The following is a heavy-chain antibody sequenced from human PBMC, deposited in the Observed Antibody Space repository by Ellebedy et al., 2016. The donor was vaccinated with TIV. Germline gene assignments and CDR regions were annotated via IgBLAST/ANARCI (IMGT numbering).Heavy chain of an antibody. CDR1: GFTFSSDS. J-gene: IGHJ4*02. Sequence: GESLKISCAGSGFTFSSDSMSWVRQAPGKGLEWVSYISKTANSIYYAGSVRGRFTISRDNAKNSLYLQMNSLRAEDTAVYYCARVVGAYGQTLFDHWGQGTLVTVSS. CDR3: ARVVGAYGQTLFDH. D-gene: IGHD4/OR15-4a*01. CDR2: ISKTANSI. V-gene: IGHV3-48*04.